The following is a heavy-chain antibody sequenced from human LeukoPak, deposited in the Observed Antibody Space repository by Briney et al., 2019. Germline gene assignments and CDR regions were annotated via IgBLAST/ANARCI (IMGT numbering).Heavy chain of an antibody. V-gene: IGHV3-21*04. J-gene: IGHJ6*03. CDR3: AKDLRGSLYSYYMDV. D-gene: IGHD3-10*01. CDR1: GFTFGTYT. CDR2: VSSGSDYI. Sequence: GGSLRLSCAASGFTFGTYTMIWVRQAAGKGLEWVSSVSSGSDYIYYANSVKGRFTISRDNSKNTLFLQMNSLRAEDTAVYYCAKDLRGSLYSYYMDVWGKGTTVTISS.